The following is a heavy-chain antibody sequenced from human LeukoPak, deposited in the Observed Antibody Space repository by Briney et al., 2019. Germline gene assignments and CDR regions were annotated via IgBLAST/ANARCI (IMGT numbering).Heavy chain of an antibody. V-gene: IGHV1-24*01. J-gene: IGHJ4*02. CDR1: GYTLTELS. CDR2: FDPEDGET. CDR3: ASSTMVYARTFDY. D-gene: IGHD2-8*01. Sequence: EASVNVSCTVSGYTLTELSMHWVRQAPGKGLEWMGGFDPEDGETIYAQKSQGRVTMTEDTSTDTAYMELSSLRSEDTAVYYCASSTMVYARTFDYWGQGTLVTVSS.